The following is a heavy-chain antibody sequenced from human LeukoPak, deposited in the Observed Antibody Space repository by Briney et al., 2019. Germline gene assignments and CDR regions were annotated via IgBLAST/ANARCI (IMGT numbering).Heavy chain of an antibody. V-gene: IGHV4-59*11. CDR3: SKADSCNWYQAPYCDYYYMDV. CDR2: IYYSGST. D-gene: IGHD6-13*01. Sequence: SETLSLTCTVSGGSISSHYWSWIRQPPGKGLEWIGYIYYSGSTNYNPSLKSRVTISVDTSKNQFSLKLSSVTAADTAGYYFSKADSCNWYQAPYCDYYYMDVWGKGTTVTVSS. CDR1: GGSISSHY. J-gene: IGHJ6*03.